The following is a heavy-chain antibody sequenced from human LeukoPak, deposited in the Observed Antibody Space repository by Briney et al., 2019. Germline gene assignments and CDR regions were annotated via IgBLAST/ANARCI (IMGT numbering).Heavy chain of an antibody. Sequence: GGSLRLSCAASGFTFSNYDMHWVRQAPGKGLEWVSAVGTVGDTYYPGSVKGRFIISRENAKNSLYLQMNSLRAGDTAVYYCARGTYCNSTSCYSHAFDIWGQGTMVTVSS. CDR1: GFTFSNYD. CDR3: ARGTYCNSTSCYSHAFDI. CDR2: VGTVGDT. J-gene: IGHJ3*02. V-gene: IGHV3-13*01. D-gene: IGHD2-2*02.